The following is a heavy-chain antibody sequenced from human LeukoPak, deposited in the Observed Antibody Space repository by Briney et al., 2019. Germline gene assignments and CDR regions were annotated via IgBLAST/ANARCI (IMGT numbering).Heavy chain of an antibody. J-gene: IGHJ4*02. V-gene: IGHV3-30*04. D-gene: IGHD1-26*01. Sequence: PGGSLRLSCAASGFTFSSYAMHWVRQAPGKGLEWVAVISYDGSNKYYADSVKGRFTISRDNSKNTLYLQMNSLRAEDTAVYYCARELVGATGDWGQGTLVTVSS. CDR3: ARELVGATGD. CDR2: ISYDGSNK. CDR1: GFTFSSYA.